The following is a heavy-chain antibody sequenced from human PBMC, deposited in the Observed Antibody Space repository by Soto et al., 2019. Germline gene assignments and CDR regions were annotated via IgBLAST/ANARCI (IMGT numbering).Heavy chain of an antibody. CDR2: ISGSGGGT. CDR3: ANLVVPAAKAY. Sequence: EAQLSESGGGLVRPGGSLRLSCAASGLTFSSYAMSWVRQAPGKGLEWVSSISGSGGGTYYADSVKGRFTISRDNSKNMLYLQMNSLRADDTAVYYCANLVVPAAKAYWGQGTLVTVSS. CDR1: GLTFSSYA. D-gene: IGHD2-2*01. J-gene: IGHJ4*02. V-gene: IGHV3-23*01.